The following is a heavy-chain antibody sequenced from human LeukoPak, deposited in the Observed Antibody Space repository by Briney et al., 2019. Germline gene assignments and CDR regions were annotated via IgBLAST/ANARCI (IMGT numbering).Heavy chain of an antibody. J-gene: IGHJ4*02. D-gene: IGHD4-17*01. CDR3: ARQTAVTTGLDY. V-gene: IGHV4-31*03. Sequence: PSETLSLTCTVSGGSISSGGYYWTWIRQHPGKGLEWIGYTYYSRSTYYNPSLKSRVSMSVGTSKNQFSLKLSSVTAADTAVYYCARQTAVTTGLDYWGQGTLVTVSS. CDR2: TYYSRST. CDR1: GGSISSGGYY.